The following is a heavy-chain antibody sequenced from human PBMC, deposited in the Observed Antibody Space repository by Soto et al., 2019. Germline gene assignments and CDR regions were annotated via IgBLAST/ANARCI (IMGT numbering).Heavy chain of an antibody. CDR1: GGSINSFY. CDR2: IFYSGNT. J-gene: IGHJ4*02. CDR3: ARHAPGGPFDY. V-gene: IGHV4-59*08. Sequence: QVQLQESGPGLVKPSETLSLTCTVSGGSINSFYWSWIRQPPGKVLEWIGYIFYSGNTNYNPSLNSRVTLSVDTSKNQFSPKLTSVTAADTAVYYCARHAPGGPFDYWGQGTLVTVSS.